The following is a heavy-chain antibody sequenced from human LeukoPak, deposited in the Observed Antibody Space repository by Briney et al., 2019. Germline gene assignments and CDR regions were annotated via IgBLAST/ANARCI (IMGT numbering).Heavy chain of an antibody. CDR2: ISSSGSYI. Sequence: PGGSLRLSCAASAFTFSSYSMNWVRQAPGKGLEWVSSISSSGSYIYYADSVKGRFTISRDDAKNSLYLQMNSLRAEDTAVYYCAKDDNSGWAPWGQGTLVTVSS. J-gene: IGHJ5*02. CDR1: AFTFSSYS. D-gene: IGHD6-19*01. V-gene: IGHV3-21*04. CDR3: AKDDNSGWAP.